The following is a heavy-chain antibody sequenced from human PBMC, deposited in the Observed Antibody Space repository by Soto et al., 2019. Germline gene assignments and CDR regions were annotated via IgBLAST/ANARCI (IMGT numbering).Heavy chain of an antibody. V-gene: IGHV1-2*02. CDR2: INPNSGGT. CDR3: ARYPYCSSTSCYIWDVSYYYGMDV. CDR1: GYTFTGYY. Sequence: ASVKVSCKASGYTFTGYYMHWVRQAPGQGLEWMGWINPNSGGTNYAQKFQGRVTMTRDTSISTAYMELSRLRSDDTAVYYCARYPYCSSTSCYIWDVSYYYGMDVWGQGTTVTVSS. J-gene: IGHJ6*02. D-gene: IGHD2-2*02.